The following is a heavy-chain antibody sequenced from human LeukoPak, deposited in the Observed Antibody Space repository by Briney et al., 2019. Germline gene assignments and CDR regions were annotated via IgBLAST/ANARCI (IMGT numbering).Heavy chain of an antibody. V-gene: IGHV3-21*01. D-gene: IGHD3-10*01. CDR2: ISSSSSYT. J-gene: IGHJ4*02. Sequence: GGSLRLSCAASGFTFSSYSMNWVRQAPGKGLEWLSIISSSSSYTSYADSVKGQFTISRDNAKNSLYLQMNSLRAEDTVVYYCARGGGSYMDFWGRGTLVTVSS. CDR1: GFTFSSYS. CDR3: ARGGGSYMDF.